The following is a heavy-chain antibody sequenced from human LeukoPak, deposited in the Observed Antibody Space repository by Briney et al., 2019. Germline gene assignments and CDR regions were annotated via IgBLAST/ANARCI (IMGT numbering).Heavy chain of an antibody. V-gene: IGHV4-39*01. CDR2: IYYSGST. Sequence: PSETLSLTCTVSGGSITSSSYYWDYWGWLRQPPGKGLEWIGSIYYSGSTHYSPSLKSRLTISVDTSKNQFSLKLTSVTAADTALYYCARNQTVTKGGIRHNWFDPRGQGTLVTVSS. J-gene: IGHJ5*02. D-gene: IGHD4-17*01. CDR3: ARNQTVTKGGIRHNWFDP. CDR1: GGSITSSSYYWDY.